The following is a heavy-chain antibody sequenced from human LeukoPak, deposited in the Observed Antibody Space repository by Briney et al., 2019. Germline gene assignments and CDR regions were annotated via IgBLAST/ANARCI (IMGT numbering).Heavy chain of an antibody. D-gene: IGHD6-6*01. CDR1: GGSISATSYY. CDR3: ARVGWGNAAAHPNWLDP. CDR2: IYYNGNT. J-gene: IGHJ5*02. V-gene: IGHV4-39*07. Sequence: SETLSLTCTVSGGSISATSYYWGWIRQPPGTGLEWNANIYYNGNTAYNPSRKSRVTISIDTSKNQFSLRLNSVTAADTAVYYCARVGWGNAAAHPNWLDPWGQGILVTDSS.